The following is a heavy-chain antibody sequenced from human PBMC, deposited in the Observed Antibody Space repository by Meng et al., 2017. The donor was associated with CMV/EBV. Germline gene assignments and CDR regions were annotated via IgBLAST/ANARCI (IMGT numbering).Heavy chain of an antibody. CDR2: IRYDGSNK. CDR3: AKDRVVPAGGGMDV. J-gene: IGHJ6*02. D-gene: IGHD2-2*01. V-gene: IGHV3-30*02. Sequence: GGSLRLSCAASGFTFSSYGMHWVRQAPGKGLGWVAFIRYDGSNKYYADSVKGRFTISRDNSKNTLYLQMNSLRAEDTAVYYCAKDRVVPAGGGMDVWGQGTTVTVSS. CDR1: GFTFSSYG.